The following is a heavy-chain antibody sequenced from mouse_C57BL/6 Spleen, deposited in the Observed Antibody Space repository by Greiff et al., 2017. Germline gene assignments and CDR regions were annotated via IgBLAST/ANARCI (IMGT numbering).Heavy chain of an antibody. D-gene: IGHD4-1*01. J-gene: IGHJ4*01. CDR1: GYTFTDYE. V-gene: IGHV1-15*01. CDR3: TRITGTGYYAMDY. CDR2: IDPETGGT. Sequence: VQLQQSGAELVRPGASVTLSCKASGYTFTDYEMHWVKQTPVHGLEWIGAIDPETGGTAYNQKFKGKAILTADKSSSTAYMELRSLTSEDSAVYYCTRITGTGYYAMDYWGQGTSVTVSS.